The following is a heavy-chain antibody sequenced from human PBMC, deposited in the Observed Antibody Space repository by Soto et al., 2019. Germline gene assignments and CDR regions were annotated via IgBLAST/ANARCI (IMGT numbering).Heavy chain of an antibody. CDR1: GFSLSTSGVG. D-gene: IGHD4-17*01. CDR2: TYWDDDK. J-gene: IGHJ4*02. V-gene: IGHV2-5*02. Sequence: QITLKESGPPLVKPTQTLTLTCTFSGFSLSTSGVGVGWIRQPPGKALEWLALTYWDDDKRYSPSLKSRLTLATDTSKNQVVMTMTNMDPVDTATYYCAHRQRTVYFDYWGQGTLVTVSS. CDR3: AHRQRTVYFDY.